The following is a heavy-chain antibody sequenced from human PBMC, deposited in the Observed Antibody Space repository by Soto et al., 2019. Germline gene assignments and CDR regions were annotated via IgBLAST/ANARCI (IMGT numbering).Heavy chain of an antibody. Sequence: EVQLVESGGGLVQPGGSLRLSCAASGFTFSSYWMHWVRQAPGKGLVWVSRINSDGSSTNYADSVKGRFTISRDNAKNTLYLPMNSLRAEDTAVYYCARDLRFSSSWFLIGWFDPWDQGTLVTVSS. CDR1: GFTFSSYW. J-gene: IGHJ5*02. CDR3: ARDLRFSSSWFLIGWFDP. D-gene: IGHD6-13*01. V-gene: IGHV3-74*01. CDR2: INSDGSST.